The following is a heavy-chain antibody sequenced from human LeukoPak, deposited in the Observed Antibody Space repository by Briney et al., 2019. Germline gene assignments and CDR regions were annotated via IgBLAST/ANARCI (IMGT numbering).Heavy chain of an antibody. V-gene: IGHV1-18*01. CDR2: INTYKGDT. D-gene: IGHD4-23*01. CDR1: GYTLTNYN. CDR3: AREFGHCYGDNCFYFFDT. J-gene: IGHJ4*02. Sequence: GASVKVSCKASGYTLTNYNITWVRQAPGQGLEWMGWINTYKGDTLYAQKFQGRVTMTADTSTNTAYMELRSLRFDDTAVYYCAREFGHCYGDNCFYFFDTWGRGFRVTVSS.